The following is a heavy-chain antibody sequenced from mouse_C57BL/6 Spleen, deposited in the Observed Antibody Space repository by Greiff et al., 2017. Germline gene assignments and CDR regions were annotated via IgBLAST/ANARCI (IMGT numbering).Heavy chain of an antibody. CDR1: GFTFSNYW. CDR3: TRDYYGSRYFDV. D-gene: IGHD1-1*01. V-gene: IGHV6-3*01. Sequence: VQLKQSGGGLVQPGGSMKLSCVASGFTFSNYWMNWVRQSPEKGLEWVAQIRLKSDNYATHYAESVKGRFTISRDDSKSSVYLQMNNLRAEATGIYYCTRDYYGSRYFDVWGTGTTVTVSS. CDR2: IRLKSDNYAT. J-gene: IGHJ1*03.